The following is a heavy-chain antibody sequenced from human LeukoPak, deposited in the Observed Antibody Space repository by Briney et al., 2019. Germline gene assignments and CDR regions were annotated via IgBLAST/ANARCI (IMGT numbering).Heavy chain of an antibody. CDR1: GFTFSSYC. V-gene: IGHV3-33*01. Sequence: PGRSLRLSCAASGFTFSSYCMHWVRQAPGKGLEWVAVIWYDGSNKYYADSVKGRFTISRDNSKNTLYLQMNSLRAEDTAVYYCARDLEAYYDSSGYALDYWGQGTLVTVSS. J-gene: IGHJ4*02. D-gene: IGHD3-22*01. CDR2: IWYDGSNK. CDR3: ARDLEAYYDSSGYALDY.